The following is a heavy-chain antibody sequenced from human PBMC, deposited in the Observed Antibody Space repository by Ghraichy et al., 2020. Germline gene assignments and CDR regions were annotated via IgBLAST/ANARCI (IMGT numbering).Heavy chain of an antibody. Sequence: GGSLRLSCAASGFSLSSYWMAWVRQAPGKGLEWVANIKRDGSDIHYLDSVKDRFTISRDNAKNSRYLQMSSLRGEDTAAYYWVRDWTYTNSGLFYDVYDLWGQGTMVTVSS. D-gene: IGHD3-3*01. J-gene: IGHJ3*01. CDR3: VRDWTYTNSGLFYDVYDL. CDR1: GFSLSSYW. V-gene: IGHV3-7*03. CDR2: IKRDGSDI.